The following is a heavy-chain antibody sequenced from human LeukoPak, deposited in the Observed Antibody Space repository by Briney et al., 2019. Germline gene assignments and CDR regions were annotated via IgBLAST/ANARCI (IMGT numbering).Heavy chain of an antibody. V-gene: IGHV1-69*05. CDR2: IIHIFGTA. Sequence: SVKVSCKASGGTFSSYAISWVRQAPGQGLEWMGRIIHIFGTANYAQKFQGRVTITTDESTSTAYMELSSLRSEDTAVYYCAREQVGATYDAFDIWGQGTMVTVSS. CDR1: GGTFSSYA. J-gene: IGHJ3*02. D-gene: IGHD1-26*01. CDR3: AREQVGATYDAFDI.